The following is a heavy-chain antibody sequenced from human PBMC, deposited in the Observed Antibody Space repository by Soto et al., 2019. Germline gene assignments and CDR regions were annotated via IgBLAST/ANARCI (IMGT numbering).Heavy chain of an antibody. CDR1: GFTFSSYW. V-gene: IGHV3-74*01. Sequence: EVPLVESGGGLVQPGGSLRLSCAASGFTFSSYWMHWVRQAPGKGLVWVSRINSDGSSTSYADSVKGRFTISRDNAKNTLYMQMNSLRAEDTAVYYCARDHVVSRNWFDPWGQGTLVTVSS. CDR2: INSDGSST. J-gene: IGHJ5*02. CDR3: ARDHVVSRNWFDP. D-gene: IGHD2-21*01.